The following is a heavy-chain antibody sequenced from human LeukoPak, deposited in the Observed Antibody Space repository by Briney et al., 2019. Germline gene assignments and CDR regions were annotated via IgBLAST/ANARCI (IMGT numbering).Heavy chain of an antibody. CDR2: ISSSSSTI. CDR3: AREGSSSWYAPFDY. CDR1: GFTFSSYS. D-gene: IGHD6-13*01. J-gene: IGHJ4*02. Sequence: PGGSLRLSCAASGFTFSSYSMNWVRQAPGKGLEWVSYISSSSSTIYYADSVKGRFTISRDNAKNSLYLQKNSLRAEDTAVYYCAREGSSSWYAPFDYWGQGTLVTVSS. V-gene: IGHV3-48*01.